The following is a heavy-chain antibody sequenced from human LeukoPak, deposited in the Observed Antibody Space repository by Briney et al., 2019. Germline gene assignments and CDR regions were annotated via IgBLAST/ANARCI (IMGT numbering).Heavy chain of an antibody. CDR2: IYYTGST. CDR1: GGSMSTYY. V-gene: IGHV4-59*01. D-gene: IGHD1-14*01. J-gene: IGHJ4*02. Sequence: PSETLSLTCTVSGGSMSTYYWTWIRQPPGKGLEWIGCIYYTGSTNYNPSLKSRVTISVDTSKNQFSLKLSSVTAADTAVYYCAGMRITTPTVRTLDYWGQGTLVTVSS. CDR3: AGMRITTPTVRTLDY.